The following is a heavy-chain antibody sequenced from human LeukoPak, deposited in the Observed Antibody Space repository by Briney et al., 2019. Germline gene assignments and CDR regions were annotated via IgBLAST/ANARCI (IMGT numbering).Heavy chain of an antibody. V-gene: IGHV3-23*01. Sequence: PGGSLRLSCAASGFTFSSYAMSWVRQAPGKGLVWVSAISGSGGSTYYADSVKGRFTISRDNSKNTLYLQMNSLRAEDTAVYYCARDSMDYASFDYWGQGTLVTVSS. J-gene: IGHJ4*02. D-gene: IGHD4-17*01. CDR3: ARDSMDYASFDY. CDR1: GFTFSSYA. CDR2: ISGSGGST.